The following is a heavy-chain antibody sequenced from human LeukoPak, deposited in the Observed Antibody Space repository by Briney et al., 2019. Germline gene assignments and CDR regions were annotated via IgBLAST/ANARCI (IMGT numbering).Heavy chain of an antibody. CDR2: IIPIFGTA. J-gene: IGHJ4*02. CDR3: ARVRSDGVVTAIHDY. V-gene: IGHV1-69*05. Sequence: GASVMVSCKASGGTFSSYAISWVRQAPGQGLEWMGGIIPIFGTANYAQKFQGRVTITTDESTSTAYMELSSLRSEDTAVYYCARVRSDGVVTAIHDYWGQGTLVTVSS. CDR1: GGTFSSYA. D-gene: IGHD2-21*02.